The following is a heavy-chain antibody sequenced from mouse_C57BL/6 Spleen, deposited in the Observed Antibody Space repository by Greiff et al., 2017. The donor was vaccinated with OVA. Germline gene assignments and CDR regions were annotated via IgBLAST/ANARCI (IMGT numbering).Heavy chain of an antibody. Sequence: VQLQQSGPELVKPGASVKISCKASGYAFSSSWMNWVKQRPGKGLEWIGRIYPGDGDTNYNGKFKGKATLTADKSSSTAYMQLSSLTSEDSAVYFCANLGYYFDYWGQGTTLTVSS. CDR1: GYAFSSSW. CDR3: ANLGYYFDY. CDR2: IYPGDGDT. J-gene: IGHJ2*01. V-gene: IGHV1-82*01.